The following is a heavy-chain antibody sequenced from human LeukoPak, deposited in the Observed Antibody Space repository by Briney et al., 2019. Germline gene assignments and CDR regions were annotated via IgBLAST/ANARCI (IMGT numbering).Heavy chain of an antibody. V-gene: IGHV3-30*04. CDR1: GFTFSSYA. CDR2: ISYDGSNK. D-gene: IGHD6-19*01. Sequence: GGSLRLSCAASGFTFSSYAMHWVRQAPGKGLEWVAVISYDGSNKYYADSVKGRFTISRDNSKNTLYLQMDSLRVEDTAVYYCQGSSGWYPVDYWGQGTLVTVSS. J-gene: IGHJ4*02. CDR3: QGSSGWYPVDY.